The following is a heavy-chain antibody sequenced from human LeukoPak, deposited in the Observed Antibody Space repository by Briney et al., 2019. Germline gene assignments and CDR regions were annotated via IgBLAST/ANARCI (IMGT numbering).Heavy chain of an antibody. CDR3: AREKGYCSSTSCFDAFDI. J-gene: IGHJ3*02. CDR1: GGTFSSYT. Sequence: SVKVSCKASGGTFSSYTISWVPQAPGQGLEWIGRIIPIHGIANYAQKFQGRVTITADKSTSTAYMELSSLRSEDTAVCYCAREKGYCSSTSCFDAFDIWGQGTMVTVSS. CDR2: IIPIHGIA. V-gene: IGHV1-69*04. D-gene: IGHD2-2*01.